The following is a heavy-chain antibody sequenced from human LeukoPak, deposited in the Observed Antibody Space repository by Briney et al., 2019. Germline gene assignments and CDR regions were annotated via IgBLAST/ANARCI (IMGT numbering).Heavy chain of an antibody. CDR1: GGSIGSYY. CDR3: ARDRSDGSGYYGYYFDY. J-gene: IGHJ4*02. D-gene: IGHD3-22*01. V-gene: IGHV4-59*01. Sequence: RASETLSLTCIVSGGSIGSYYWSWIRQPPGKGLEWIGHIYYSGSTDYNPSLRSRVTISVDTSKNQFSLRLSSVTAADTAVYYCARDRSDGSGYYGYYFDYWGQGTLVSVSS. CDR2: IYYSGST.